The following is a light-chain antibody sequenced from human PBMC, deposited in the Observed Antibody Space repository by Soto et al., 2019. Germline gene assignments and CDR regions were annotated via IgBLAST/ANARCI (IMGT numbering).Light chain of an antibody. J-gene: IGKJ1*01. Sequence: EIVMTQSPATLSVSPGERATLSCRASQSVSSNLAWFQQKPGQAPRLLIYGASTRATGIPARFSGSGSGTEFTLTLSSLQSEDFAVYYCQQYNNWPPWTVGQVTKVEIK. CDR3: QQYNNWPPWT. CDR1: QSVSSN. CDR2: GAS. V-gene: IGKV3-15*01.